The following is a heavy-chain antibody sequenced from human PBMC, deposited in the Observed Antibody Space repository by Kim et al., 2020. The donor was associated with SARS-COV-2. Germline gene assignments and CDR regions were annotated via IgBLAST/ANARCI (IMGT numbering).Heavy chain of an antibody. J-gene: IGHJ4*02. CDR3: AKEENKVVTPGIDY. Sequence: GGSLRLSCTASGFAFSSYAMSWVRQAPGKGLEWVSAISNSAHRTYYADSVKGRFTISRDNSKNTLYLQMNNLRVEDTAVYYCAKEENKVVTPGIDYWGQGSLVTVSS. CDR2: ISNSAHRT. D-gene: IGHD2-21*02. CDR1: GFAFSSYA. V-gene: IGHV3-23*01.